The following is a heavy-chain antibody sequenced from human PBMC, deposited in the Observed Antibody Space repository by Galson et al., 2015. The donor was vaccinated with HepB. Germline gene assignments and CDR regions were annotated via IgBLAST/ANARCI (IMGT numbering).Heavy chain of an antibody. CDR3: TTLDQEQWLVRNY. J-gene: IGHJ4*02. CDR1: GFTFSNAW. Sequence: SLRLSCAASGFTFSNAWMSWVRQAPGKGLEWVGRIKSKTDGGTTDYAAPVKGRFTISRDDSKNTLYLQMNSLKTEDTAVYYCTTLDQEQWLVRNYWGQGTLVTVSS. D-gene: IGHD6-19*01. V-gene: IGHV3-15*01. CDR2: IKSKTDGGTT.